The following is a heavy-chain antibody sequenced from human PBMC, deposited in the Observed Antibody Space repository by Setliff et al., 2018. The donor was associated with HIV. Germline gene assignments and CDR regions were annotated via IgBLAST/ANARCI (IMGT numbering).Heavy chain of an antibody. Sequence: GGSLRLSCAASGFTFSSYSMNWVRQAPGKGLEWVSSISSSGSYIYYADSVKGRFTISRDNAKNTLYLQMNSLRAEDTAVYYCARDWASAGYCSGGSCYAFDIWGQGTMVTVSS. CDR2: ISSSGSYI. J-gene: IGHJ3*02. CDR1: GFTFSSYS. D-gene: IGHD2-15*01. V-gene: IGHV3-21*01. CDR3: ARDWASAGYCSGGSCYAFDI.